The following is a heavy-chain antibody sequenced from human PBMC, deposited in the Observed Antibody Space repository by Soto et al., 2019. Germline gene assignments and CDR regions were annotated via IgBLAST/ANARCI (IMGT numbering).Heavy chain of an antibody. D-gene: IGHD4-17*01. Sequence: QVQLVQSGAEVKKPGASVKVSCKVSGHPLSQLSMHWVRQAPGKGVEWMGGFDPEDGETIYAQKFQGRVTMSEDTSTDTAYMELRSLISEDTAVYYCTATGNDYGDFDSLGQGTLVNVSS. V-gene: IGHV1-24*01. CDR1: GHPLSQLS. CDR2: FDPEDGET. J-gene: IGHJ4*02. CDR3: TATGNDYGDFDS.